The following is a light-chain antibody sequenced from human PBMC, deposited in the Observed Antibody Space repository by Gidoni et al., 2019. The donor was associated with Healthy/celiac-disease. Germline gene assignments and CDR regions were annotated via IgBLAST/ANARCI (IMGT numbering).Light chain of an antibody. V-gene: IGKV4-1*01. CDR1: QSVLYSSNIKNY. Sequence: IVMTQTPDSLPVSQGEWATITRKSSQSVLYSSNIKNYLCWSQQKPGQPPKLRIYWESTREAGVDERLGGSGTGTDFTCTIGRLQAENREISYWKQYYSTPWTYGQRSKVKDK. J-gene: IGKJ1*01. CDR3: KQYYSTPWT. CDR2: WES.